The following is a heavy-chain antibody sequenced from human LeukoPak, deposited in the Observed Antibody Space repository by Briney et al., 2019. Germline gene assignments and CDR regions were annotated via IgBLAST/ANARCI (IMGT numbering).Heavy chain of an antibody. V-gene: IGHV1-2*02. CDR2: INPNSGGT. CDR1: GYTFTGYY. Sequence: GASVKVSCKASGYTFTGYYMHWVRQAPGQGLEWMGWINPNSGGTNYAQKFQGRVTMTRDTSISTAYMELCGLRSDDTAVYYCARDRIAAAGMFRNYYMDVWGKGTTVTVS. J-gene: IGHJ6*03. D-gene: IGHD6-13*01. CDR3: ARDRIAAAGMFRNYYMDV.